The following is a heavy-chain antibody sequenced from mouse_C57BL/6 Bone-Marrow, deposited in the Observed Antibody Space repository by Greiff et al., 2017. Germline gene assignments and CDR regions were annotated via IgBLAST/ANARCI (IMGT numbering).Heavy chain of an antibody. D-gene: IGHD2-4*01. V-gene: IGHV1-42*01. J-gene: IGHJ4*01. CDR1: GYSFTGYY. CDR3: ARTGYDYDVEDYYAMDY. CDR2: INPSTGGT. Sequence: EVKLQESGPELVKPGASVKISCEASGYSFTGYYMNWVKQSPEKSLEWIGEINPSTGGTTYNQKFKAKATLTVDKSSSTAYMQLKSLTSEDSAVYYCARTGYDYDVEDYYAMDYWGQGTSVTVSS.